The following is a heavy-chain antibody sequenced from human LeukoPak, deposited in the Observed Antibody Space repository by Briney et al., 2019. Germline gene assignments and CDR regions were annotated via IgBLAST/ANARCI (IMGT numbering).Heavy chain of an antibody. J-gene: IGHJ4*02. CDR1: GYTFTGYY. D-gene: IGHD6-13*01. CDR3: AIGMMAAGTFDR. CDR2: INPNSGGT. Sequence: ASVKVSCKASGYTFTGYYMHWVRQAPGQGLEWMGWINPNSGGTNYAQKFQGRVTMTRDTSISTAYMELSRLRSDDTAVYWCAIGMMAAGTFDRWGQGTLVTVSS. V-gene: IGHV1-2*02.